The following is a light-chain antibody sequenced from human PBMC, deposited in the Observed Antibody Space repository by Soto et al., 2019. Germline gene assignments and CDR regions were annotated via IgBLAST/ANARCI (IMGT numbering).Light chain of an antibody. V-gene: IGKV2D-29*01. CDR3: MQTMQLPLT. CDR1: QSLLHTDGKTY. J-gene: IGKJ4*01. Sequence: DIVVTQTPLSLSVTPGQPASISCKSSQSLLHTDGKTYLYWYLQKPGQPPQLLISGVPDRFSGSGSGTDFTLKISRVEAEDVGVYYCMQTMQLPLTFGGGTKVEIK.